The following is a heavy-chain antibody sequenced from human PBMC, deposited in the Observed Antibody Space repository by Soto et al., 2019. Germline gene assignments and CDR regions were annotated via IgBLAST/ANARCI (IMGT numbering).Heavy chain of an antibody. CDR2: ISGLGGST. Sequence: PGGSLRLSCAASGFTFSSYGMSWVRQAPGKGLEWVSAISGLGGSTYYADSVKGRLSISRDDSKNTLYLQMNSLRAEDTAVYYGAKGAHGSGPPLWGLGTLVTVSS. CDR3: AKGAHGSGPPL. V-gene: IGHV3-23*01. J-gene: IGHJ4*02. D-gene: IGHD6-19*01. CDR1: GFTFSSYG.